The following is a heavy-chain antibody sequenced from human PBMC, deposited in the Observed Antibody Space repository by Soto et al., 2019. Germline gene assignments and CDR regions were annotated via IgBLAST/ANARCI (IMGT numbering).Heavy chain of an antibody. Sequence: EVQLLESGGGWLQPGGSLRLSCAASGFTFSSYAMNWVRQAPGKGLEWVSGITGSGAGSYYSDSVKGRFTISRDNSKNTLYLQMNSLSAEDTAVYYCAKAYSSSCPNDGFDPWGQGTLVTVSS. CDR2: ITGSGAGS. D-gene: IGHD6-13*01. V-gene: IGHV3-23*01. CDR3: AKAYSSSCPNDGFDP. J-gene: IGHJ5*02. CDR1: GFTFSSYA.